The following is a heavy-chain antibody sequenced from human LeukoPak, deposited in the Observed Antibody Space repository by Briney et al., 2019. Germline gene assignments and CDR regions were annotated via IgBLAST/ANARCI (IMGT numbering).Heavy chain of an antibody. Sequence: GSLRLSCAVSGLTFSRYAMSWIRQPPGKGLEWIGYIYYSGSTNYNPSLKSRVTISIDTSKNQFSLKLNSVTAADTAVYYCARVTAKPIRFDSWGQGTLVTVSS. D-gene: IGHD2-21*02. CDR2: IYYSGST. J-gene: IGHJ4*02. CDR1: GLTFSRYA. V-gene: IGHV4-59*01. CDR3: ARVTAKPIRFDS.